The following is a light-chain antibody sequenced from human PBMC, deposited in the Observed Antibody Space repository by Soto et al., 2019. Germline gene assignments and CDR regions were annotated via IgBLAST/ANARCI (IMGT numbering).Light chain of an antibody. J-gene: IGLJ3*02. CDR2: EVS. Sequence: QSVLTQPASVSGSPGQSITISCTGTSSDVGGYNYVSWYQQHPGNAPKLMIYEVSNRPSGVSNRFSGSKSGNTASLTISGLQAEDEADYYCSSDTSSSTLGVFGGGTKVPVL. CDR1: SSDVGGYNY. V-gene: IGLV2-14*01. CDR3: SSDTSSSTLGV.